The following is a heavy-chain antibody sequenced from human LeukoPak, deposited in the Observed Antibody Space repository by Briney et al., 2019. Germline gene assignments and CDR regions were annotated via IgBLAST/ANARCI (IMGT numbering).Heavy chain of an antibody. CDR1: GFTVSSNY. J-gene: IGHJ4*02. V-gene: IGHV3-66*01. CDR2: IYSGGST. Sequence: GGSLRLSCAASGFTVSSNYMSWVRQAPGKGLEWVSVIYSGGSTYYADSVKGRFTISRDNSKNTLYLQMNSLRAEGTAVYYCAGSDYGDFVSNFDYWGQGTLVTVSS. CDR3: AGSDYGDFVSNFDY. D-gene: IGHD4-17*01.